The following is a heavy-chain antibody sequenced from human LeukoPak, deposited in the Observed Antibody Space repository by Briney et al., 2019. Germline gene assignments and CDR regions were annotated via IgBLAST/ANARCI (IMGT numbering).Heavy chain of an antibody. V-gene: IGHV3-53*01. CDR3: ARDNGLNWFDP. CDR2: IYSGGGGTT. J-gene: IGHJ5*02. CDR1: GFTVSTNY. Sequence: PGGSLRLSCAASGFTVSTNYMTWVRQAPGKGLEWVSVIYSGGGGTTHYADSVKGRFTISRDNSKNTVSLQMNSLTAEDTAIYYCARDNGLNWFDPWGQGTLVIVSS.